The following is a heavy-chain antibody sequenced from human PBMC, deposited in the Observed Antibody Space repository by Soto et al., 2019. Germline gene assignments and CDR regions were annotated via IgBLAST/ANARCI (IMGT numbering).Heavy chain of an antibody. CDR3: AKEGYDSSGYYPNWFDP. J-gene: IGHJ5*02. V-gene: IGHV3-23*01. CDR1: GFTFSSYA. CDR2: ISGSGGST. Sequence: GGSLRLSCAASGFTFSSYAMRWVRHAQGKGLEWVSAISGSGGSTYYADSVKGRFTISRDNSKNTLYLQMNSLRAEDTAVYYCAKEGYDSSGYYPNWFDPWGQGTLVTVSS. D-gene: IGHD3-22*01.